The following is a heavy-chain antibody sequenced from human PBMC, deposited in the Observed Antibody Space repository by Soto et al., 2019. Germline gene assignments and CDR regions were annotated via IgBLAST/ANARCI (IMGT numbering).Heavy chain of an antibody. CDR2: ISSSSSYI. Sequence: GGSLRLSCAASGFTFSSYSMNWVRQAPGKGLEWVSSISSSSSYIYYADSVKGRFTISRDNAKNSLYLQMNSLRAEDTAVYYCARGGRGYSGYEGTLAYWGQGTLVTVSS. CDR3: ARGGRGYSGYEGTLAY. CDR1: GFTFSSYS. V-gene: IGHV3-21*01. D-gene: IGHD5-12*01. J-gene: IGHJ4*02.